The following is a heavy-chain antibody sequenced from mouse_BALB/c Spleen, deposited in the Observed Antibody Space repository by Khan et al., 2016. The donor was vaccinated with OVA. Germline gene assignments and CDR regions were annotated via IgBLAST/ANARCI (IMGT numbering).Heavy chain of an antibody. D-gene: IGHD1-1*01. CDR2: IWAGGST. CDR1: GFSLTSYG. V-gene: IGHV2-9*02. CDR3: ARGTTVESYWYFDV. J-gene: IGHJ1*01. Sequence: VQLVESGPGLVAPSQSLSITCTVSGFSLTSYGVHWVRQPPGKGLEWLGVIWAGGSTNYNSALLSRLSISKDNSKSQVFLKMNSLQTDDTAMYYCARGTTVESYWYFDVGGAGTTVTVSS.